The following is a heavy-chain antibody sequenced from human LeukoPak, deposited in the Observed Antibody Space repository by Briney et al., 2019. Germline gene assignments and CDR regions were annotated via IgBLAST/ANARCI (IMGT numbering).Heavy chain of an antibody. CDR3: ARGLDSRLPDY. CDR2: IIPILGIA. CDR1: GGTFSSYA. Sequence: SVKVSCKASGGTFSSYAISWVRQAPGQGLEWMGRIIPILGIANYAQKFQGRVTITADKSTSTAYMELSSLRSEDTAVYYCARGLDSRLPDYWGQGTLVTVSS. J-gene: IGHJ4*02. V-gene: IGHV1-69*04. D-gene: IGHD6-13*01.